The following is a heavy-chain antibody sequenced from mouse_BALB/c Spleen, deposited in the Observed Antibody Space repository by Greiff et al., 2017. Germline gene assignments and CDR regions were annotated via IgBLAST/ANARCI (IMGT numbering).Heavy chain of an antibody. J-gene: IGHJ2*01. CDR2: ISNLAYSI. CDR3: ARVTTVDYFDY. CDR1: GFTFSDYG. D-gene: IGHD1-1*01. Sequence: EVKLVESGGGLVQPGGSRKLSCAASGFTFSDYGMAWVRQAPGKGPEWVAFISNLAYSIYYADTVTGRFTISRENAKNTLYLEMSSLRSEDTAMYYCARVTTVDYFDYWGQGTTLTVSS. V-gene: IGHV5-15*02.